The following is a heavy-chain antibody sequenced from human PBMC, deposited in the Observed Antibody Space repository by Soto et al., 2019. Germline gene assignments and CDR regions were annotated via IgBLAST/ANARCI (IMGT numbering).Heavy chain of an antibody. CDR3: TRGPSGDKVDY. CDR2: ISYSGST. D-gene: IGHD7-27*01. Sequence: SETLSLTCTVSGGSVSSGSYYWSWIRQPPGKGLEWIGYISYSGSTNYNPSLKSRVTISLDTSKNQFSLKLSSVTAADTAVYYCTRGPSGDKVDYWGQGTLVTVSS. J-gene: IGHJ4*02. CDR1: GGSVSSGSYY. V-gene: IGHV4-61*01.